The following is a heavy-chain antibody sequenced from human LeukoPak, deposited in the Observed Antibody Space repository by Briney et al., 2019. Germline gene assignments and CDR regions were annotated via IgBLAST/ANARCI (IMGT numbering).Heavy chain of an antibody. D-gene: IGHD2-2*01. CDR2: IIPIFGTA. V-gene: IGHV1-69*05. J-gene: IGHJ4*02. CDR3: ARSILPAANAIDY. Sequence: SVKVSCKASGGTFSSYAISWVRQAPGQGLEWMGRIIPIFGTANYAQKFQGRVTITTDESTSTAYMELSSLRAEDTAVYYCARSILPAANAIDYWGQGTLLTVSS. CDR1: GGTFSSYA.